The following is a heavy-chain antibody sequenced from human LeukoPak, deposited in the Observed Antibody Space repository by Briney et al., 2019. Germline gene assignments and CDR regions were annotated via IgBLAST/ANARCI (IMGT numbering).Heavy chain of an antibody. CDR3: TRHNYDRSGYGAFDI. Sequence: GGSLKLSCAASGFTFSGSDIHWVRQASGKGLEWVGHFRSKTNNYPTADAASVKGRFTFSRDDSKNTAYIQMNSLKTEDTAVYYCTRHNYDRSGYGAFDIWGQGTMVTVSA. V-gene: IGHV3-73*01. D-gene: IGHD3-22*01. CDR2: FRSKTNNYPT. J-gene: IGHJ3*02. CDR1: GFTFSGSD.